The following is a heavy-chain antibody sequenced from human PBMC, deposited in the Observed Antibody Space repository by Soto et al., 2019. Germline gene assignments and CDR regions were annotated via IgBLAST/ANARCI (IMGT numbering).Heavy chain of an antibody. CDR2: IIPIFGTA. CDR1: GGTFSSYA. V-gene: IGHV1-69*01. D-gene: IGHD3-22*01. J-gene: IGHJ4*02. Sequence: QVQLVQSGAEVKKPGSSVKVSCKASGGTFSSYAISWVRQAPGQGLEWMGGIIPIFGTANYAQKFQGRVTITADESTSTAYMELSSLRSEDTAVYYCARDRYYDSSGDYQYYFDYCGKGTLVTVSS. CDR3: ARDRYYDSSGDYQYYFDY.